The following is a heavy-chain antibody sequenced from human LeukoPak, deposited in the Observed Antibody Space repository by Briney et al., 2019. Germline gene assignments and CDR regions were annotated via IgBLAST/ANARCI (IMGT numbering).Heavy chain of an antibody. CDR1: AGSISGYY. D-gene: IGHD2-15*01. CDR2: IYYTGST. Sequence: SETLSLTCTVSAGSISGYYWTWIRQPPGKGLEWIGYIYYTGSTNYNPSLKSRVAVSLDTSKHQFSLKLNSVTAADTAVYYCARWFCSGGTCRGAVDYWGQGTLVTVSS. J-gene: IGHJ4*02. CDR3: ARWFCSGGTCRGAVDY. V-gene: IGHV4-59*01.